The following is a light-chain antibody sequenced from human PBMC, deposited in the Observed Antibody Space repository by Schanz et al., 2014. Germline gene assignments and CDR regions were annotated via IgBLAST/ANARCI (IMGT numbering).Light chain of an antibody. J-gene: IGKJ3*01. V-gene: IGKV3-11*01. CDR3: QRYNTSPFT. Sequence: EIVLTQSPATLSLSPGERATLSCRASQSVSSYLAWYQQKPGQAPRLLIYDASNRATGIPARFSGSGSGTDFTLTISSLEPEDFATYYCQRYNTSPFTFGPGTTVDIK. CDR2: DAS. CDR1: QSVSSY.